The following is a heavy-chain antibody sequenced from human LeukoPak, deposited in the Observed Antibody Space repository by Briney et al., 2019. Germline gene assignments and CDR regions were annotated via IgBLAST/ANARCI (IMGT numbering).Heavy chain of an antibody. Sequence: GGSLRLSCAASGFTFSSYAMHWVRQAPGKGLGWVAVISYDGSNKYYADSVKGRFTISRDNSKNTLYLQMNSLRAEDTAVYYCARPYREFFDYWGQGTLVTVSS. CDR3: ARPYREFFDY. J-gene: IGHJ4*02. CDR2: ISYDGSNK. V-gene: IGHV3-30-3*01. D-gene: IGHD5-24*01. CDR1: GFTFSSYA.